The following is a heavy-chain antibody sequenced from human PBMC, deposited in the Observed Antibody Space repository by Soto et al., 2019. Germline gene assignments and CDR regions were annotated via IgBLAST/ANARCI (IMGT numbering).Heavy chain of an antibody. CDR3: ARRRGDYDAFDI. D-gene: IGHD4-17*01. V-gene: IGHV4-39*01. CDR1: GGSISSSSYY. CDR2: IYYSGST. J-gene: IGHJ3*02. Sequence: KPSETLSLTCTVSGGSISSSSYYWGWIRQPPGKGLEWIGSIYYSGSTYYNPSLKSRVTISVDTSKNQFSLKLSSVTAADTAVYYCARRRGDYDAFDIWGQGTMVTVSS.